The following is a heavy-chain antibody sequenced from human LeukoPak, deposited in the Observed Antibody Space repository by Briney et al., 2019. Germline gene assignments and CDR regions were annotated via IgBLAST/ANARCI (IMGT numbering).Heavy chain of an antibody. CDR1: GFTFGDYV. CDR2: ISGSGDYT. J-gene: IGHJ4*02. D-gene: IGHD3-10*01. Sequence: GGSLRLSCTASGFTFGDYVMSWVRQAPGKGLEWVSTISGSGDYTYYADSVKGRFTISRDNSKNTLYLQMNSLRAEDTAVYYCAKVTYGSGTYGAFDSWGQGTLVTVSS. CDR3: AKVTYGSGTYGAFDS. V-gene: IGHV3-23*01.